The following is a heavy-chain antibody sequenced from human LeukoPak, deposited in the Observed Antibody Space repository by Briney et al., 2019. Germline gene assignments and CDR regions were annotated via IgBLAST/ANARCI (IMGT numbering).Heavy chain of an antibody. D-gene: IGHD6-13*01. V-gene: IGHV4-31*03. CDR3: AVKVAATGYY. Sequence: PSQTLSLTCTVSGGSISSGGYYWSWIRQHPGTGLEGIGYMSYSGDTYYNASLKSRITISLDTSKTQFSLKLSSVTAADTAVYYCAVKVAATGYYWGQGTLVTVSS. J-gene: IGHJ4*02. CDR1: GGSISSGGYY. CDR2: MSYSGDT.